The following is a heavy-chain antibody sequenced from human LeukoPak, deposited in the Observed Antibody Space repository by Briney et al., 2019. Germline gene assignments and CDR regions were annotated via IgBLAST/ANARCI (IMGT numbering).Heavy chain of an antibody. CDR1: GGSISSSSYY. CDR3: ARDHVGATYGWGLSQRQLAAFDP. J-gene: IGHJ5*02. V-gene: IGHV4-61*01. Sequence: PSETLSLTCTVSGGSISSSSYYWGWIRQPPGKGLEWIGYIYYSGSTNYNPSLKSRVTISVDTSKNQFSLKLSSVTAADTAVYYCARDHVGATYGWGLSQRQLAAFDPWGQGTLVTVSS. D-gene: IGHD1-26*01. CDR2: IYYSGST.